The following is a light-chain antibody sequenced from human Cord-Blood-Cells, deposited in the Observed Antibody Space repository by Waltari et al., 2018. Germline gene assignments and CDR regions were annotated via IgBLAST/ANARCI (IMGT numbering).Light chain of an antibody. CDR1: SGHSNYK. V-gene: IGLV9-49*01. CDR3: GADHGSGSNFVYV. J-gene: IGLJ1*01. CDR2: VGTGGIVG. Sequence: QPVLTQPPSASASLGASVTLTCTLSSGHSNYKVDWYQQRPGKGPRFVVRVGTGGIVGSKGDGIPDRFSVLGSGLNRYLTIKNIQEEDESDYHCGADHGSGSNFVYVFGTGTKVTVL.